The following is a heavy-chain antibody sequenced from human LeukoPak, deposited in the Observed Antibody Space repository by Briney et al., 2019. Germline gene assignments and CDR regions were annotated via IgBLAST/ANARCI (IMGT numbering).Heavy chain of an antibody. Sequence: SETLSLTCAVYGGSFSGYYWSWIRQPPGKGLEWIGEINHSGSTNYNPSLKSRVTISVDTSKNQFSLKLSSVTAADTAVYYCARGRIVVPAAIPYSSPAYSDYWGQGTLVTVSS. D-gene: IGHD2-2*02. J-gene: IGHJ4*02. V-gene: IGHV4-34*01. CDR3: ARGRIVVPAAIPYSSPAYSDY. CDR2: INHSGST. CDR1: GGSFSGYY.